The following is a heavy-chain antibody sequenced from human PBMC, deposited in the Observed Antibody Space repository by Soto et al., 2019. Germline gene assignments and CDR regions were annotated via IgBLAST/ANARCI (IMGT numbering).Heavy chain of an antibody. CDR2: IIPIFGTA. CDR3: ARDPKYCSSTSCSGDYYYYYGMDV. Sequence: SVKVSCKASGGTFSSYAISWVRQAPGQGLEWMGGIIPIFGTANYAQKFQGRVTITADESTSTAYMELSSLRSEDTAVYYCARDPKYCSSTSCSGDYYYYYGMDVWGQGTTVTV. CDR1: GGTFSSYA. V-gene: IGHV1-69*13. D-gene: IGHD2-2*01. J-gene: IGHJ6*02.